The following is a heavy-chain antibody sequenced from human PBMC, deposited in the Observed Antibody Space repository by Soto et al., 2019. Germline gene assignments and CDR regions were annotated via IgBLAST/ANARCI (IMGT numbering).Heavy chain of an antibody. D-gene: IGHD2-15*01. J-gene: IGHJ3*02. V-gene: IGHV3-23*01. CDR2: ISGSGGST. CDR3: AKDRDCSGGSCSDAFDI. Sequence: GGSLRLSCAASGFTFSSYAMSWVRQAPGKGLEWVSAISGSGGSTYYADSVKGRFTISRDNSKNTLYLQMNSLRAEDTAVYYCAKDRDCSGGSCSDAFDIWGQGTMVTVSS. CDR1: GFTFSSYA.